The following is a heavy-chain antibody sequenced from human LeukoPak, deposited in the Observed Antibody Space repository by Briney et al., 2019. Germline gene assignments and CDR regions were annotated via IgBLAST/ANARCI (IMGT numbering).Heavy chain of an antibody. CDR1: GGAFSGYY. J-gene: IGHJ4*02. D-gene: IGHD3/OR15-3a*01. CDR2: INYSGTT. V-gene: IGHV4-34*01. CDR3: VRRGEWTAWNFDY. Sequence: PSETLSLTCAVNGGAFSGYYWSWIRQSPEHGLVWIGDINYSGTTISNPSLESRVSMSMDLTKKRFSLELTSMTAADTAVYYCVRRGEWTAWNFDYWAQGSLVTLAS.